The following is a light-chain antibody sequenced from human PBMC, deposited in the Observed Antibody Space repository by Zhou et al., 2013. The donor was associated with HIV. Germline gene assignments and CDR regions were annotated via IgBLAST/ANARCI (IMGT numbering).Light chain of an antibody. CDR1: QNVGSY. V-gene: IGKV1-39*01. J-gene: IGKJ4*01. Sequence: DIQMTQSPSSVSASVGDRVTITCRASQNVGSYLAWYQQKRGEAPKLLIYKASTLQSGVPSRFSGSGYGTTFTLTISSLQSEDFANYYCQQSYTTPETFGGGTKVEIK. CDR3: QQSYTTPET. CDR2: KAS.